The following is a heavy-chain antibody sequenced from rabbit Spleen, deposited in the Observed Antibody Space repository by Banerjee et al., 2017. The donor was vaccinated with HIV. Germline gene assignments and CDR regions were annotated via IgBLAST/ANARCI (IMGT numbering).Heavy chain of an antibody. J-gene: IGHJ4*01. CDR1: GFSFIYKCV. D-gene: IGHD6-1*01. CDR2: INSNTGNS. V-gene: IGHV1S45*01. CDR3: ASGADYAYGGYDL. Sequence: QEQLEESGGDLVKPEGSLTLTCKASGFSFIYKCVMCWVRQAPGKGLEWIACINSNTGNSVYANWAKGRFTISKTSSTTVTLQMTSLTVADTATYFCASGADYAYGGYDLWGPGTLVTVS.